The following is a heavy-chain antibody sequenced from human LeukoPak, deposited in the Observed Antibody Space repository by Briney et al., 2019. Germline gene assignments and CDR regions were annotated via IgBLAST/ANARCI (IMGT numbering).Heavy chain of an antibody. CDR2: INPNNGAT. V-gene: IGHV1-2*06. J-gene: IGHJ4*02. CDR3: TRESGSYHGNDY. CDR1: GYTFTCYY. Sequence: ASVKVSCKASGYTFTCYYMHWVRQAPGQGLEWMGRINPNNGATNYAQKLQGRVTITGDTSVSTAYMELSSLRSDDTAVYYCTRESGSYHGNDYWGQGTLVTVSS. D-gene: IGHD1-26*01.